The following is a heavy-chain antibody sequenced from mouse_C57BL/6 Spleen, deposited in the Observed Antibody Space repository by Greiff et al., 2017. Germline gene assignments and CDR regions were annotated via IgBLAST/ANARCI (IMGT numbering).Heavy chain of an antibody. CDR2: INPGSGGT. Sequence: VQLQQSGAELVRPGTSVKVSCKASGYAFTNYLIEWVKQRPGQGLEWIGVINPGSGGTNYNEKFKGKATLTADKSSSTAYMQLSSLTSEDSAVYFCAREGDYDVFAYWGQGTLVTVSA. V-gene: IGHV1-54*01. D-gene: IGHD2-4*01. J-gene: IGHJ3*01. CDR3: AREGDYDVFAY. CDR1: GYAFTNYL.